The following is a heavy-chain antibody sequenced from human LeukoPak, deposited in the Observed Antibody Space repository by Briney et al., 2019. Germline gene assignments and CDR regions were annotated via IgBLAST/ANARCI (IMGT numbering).Heavy chain of an antibody. V-gene: IGHV4-61*08. CDR2: IYYSGST. Sequence: SETLSLTCTVSGGSISSGGYYWSWIRQHPGKGLEWIGYIYYSGSTNYNPSLKSRVTISVDTSKNQFSLKLSSVTAADTAVYYCARDQGYSSGLDYWGQGTLVTVSS. J-gene: IGHJ4*02. D-gene: IGHD6-19*01. CDR3: ARDQGYSSGLDY. CDR1: GGSISSGGYY.